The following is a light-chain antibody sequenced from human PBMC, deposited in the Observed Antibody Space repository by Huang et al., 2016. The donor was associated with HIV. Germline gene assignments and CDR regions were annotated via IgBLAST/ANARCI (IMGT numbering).Light chain of an antibody. CDR1: QNINNN. CDR3: QYYGDWPRT. CDR2: GAS. Sequence: VMTQSPASLPVSPGDRAPLFCRARQNINNNLAWYQKRPGQAHRLLIYGASTRATGVPPRFSGSGSGTNFTLTISSLQSEDFAVYYCQYYGDWPRTFGQGTKVEV. V-gene: IGKV3-15*01. J-gene: IGKJ1*01.